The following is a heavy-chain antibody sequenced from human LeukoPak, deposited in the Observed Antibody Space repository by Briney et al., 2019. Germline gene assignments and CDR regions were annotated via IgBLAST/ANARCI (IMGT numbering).Heavy chain of an antibody. CDR3: ARWSANWFDP. V-gene: IGHV4-30-2*01. J-gene: IGHJ5*02. CDR2: IYHSGST. Sequence: SQTLSLTCAVSGGSISSGGYSWSWIRQPPGKGLEWIGYIYHSGSTYYNPSLKSRVTISVDGSKNQFSLKLSSVTAADTAVYYCARWSANWFDPWGQGTLVTVSS. CDR1: GGSISSGGYS.